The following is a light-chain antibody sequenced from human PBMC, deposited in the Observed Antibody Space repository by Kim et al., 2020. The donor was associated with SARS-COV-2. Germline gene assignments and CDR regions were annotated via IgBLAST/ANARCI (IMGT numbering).Light chain of an antibody. CDR2: SGH. CDR3: ATWDDGLHGPV. V-gene: IGLV1-44*01. Sequence: GQSFTSSSTGSSSSIGVHPVKWYQKLPGPAPKLLIYSGHQRSSGIPDRCSGSKSGTSASRAIHGLQSEDEAHYYCATWDDGLHGPVFGGGTQLTVL. J-gene: IGLJ2*01. CDR1: SSSIGVHP.